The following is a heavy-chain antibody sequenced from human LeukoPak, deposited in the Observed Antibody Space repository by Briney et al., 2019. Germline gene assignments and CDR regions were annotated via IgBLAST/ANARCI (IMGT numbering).Heavy chain of an antibody. CDR3: ARDSGAAGTDY. D-gene: IGHD6-13*01. V-gene: IGHV4-59*01. CDR1: GGSISSYY. J-gene: IGHJ4*02. Sequence: SETLSLTCTVSGGSISSYYWSWIRQPPGKGLKWIGYIYYSGSTNYNPSLKSRVTISVDTSKNQFSLKLSSVTAADTAVYYCARDSGAAGTDYWGQGTLVTVSS. CDR2: IYYSGST.